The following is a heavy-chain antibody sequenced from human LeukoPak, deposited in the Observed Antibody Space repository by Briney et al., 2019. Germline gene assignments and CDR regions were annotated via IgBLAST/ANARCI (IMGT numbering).Heavy chain of an antibody. CDR2: IFYSGST. CDR3: ARRQKAARPYYFDY. Sequence: SETLSLTCTVSGGSVSSGGYCWSWIRQHPGKGPEWIGYIFYSGSTHYNPSLKSRVTISVDTSKNQFSLNLSSVTAADTAVYYCARRQKAARPYYFDYWGQGTLVTVSS. CDR1: GGSVSSGGYC. D-gene: IGHD6-6*01. J-gene: IGHJ4*02. V-gene: IGHV4-31*03.